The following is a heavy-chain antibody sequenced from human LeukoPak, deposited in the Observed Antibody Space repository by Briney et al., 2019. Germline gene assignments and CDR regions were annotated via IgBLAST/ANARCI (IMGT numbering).Heavy chain of an antibody. Sequence: ASVKVSCKASGYTFTGYYIHWVRQAPGQGLEWMGWINPNSGVTNYAQKFQGSITMTRDTSVSTAYMELSRLRPDGTAVYYCARAGALYYLDYWGQGTLVTVSS. J-gene: IGHJ4*02. D-gene: IGHD3-10*01. CDR1: GYTFTGYY. CDR2: INPNSGVT. V-gene: IGHV1-2*02. CDR3: ARAGALYYLDY.